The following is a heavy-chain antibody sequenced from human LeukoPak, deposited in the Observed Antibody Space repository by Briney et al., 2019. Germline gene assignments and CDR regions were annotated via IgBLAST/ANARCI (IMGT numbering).Heavy chain of an antibody. CDR1: GFTFSSYD. Sequence: GGSLRLSCAASGFTFSSYDMHWVRPATGKGLEWVSAVGTAGDTYYPGSVKGRFTVSRENAKNSLYLQMNSLRAGDTDVYYCARSRGITAAGQYYYYGMDVWGQGTTVTVSS. D-gene: IGHD6-13*01. J-gene: IGHJ6*02. V-gene: IGHV3-13*04. CDR3: ARSRGITAAGQYYYYGMDV. CDR2: VGTAGDT.